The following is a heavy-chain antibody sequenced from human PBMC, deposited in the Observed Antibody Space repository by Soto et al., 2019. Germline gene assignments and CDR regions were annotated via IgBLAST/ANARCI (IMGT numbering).Heavy chain of an antibody. J-gene: IGHJ5*02. Sequence: PSETLSLTCAVYGGSFSCYYWSWIRQPPGKGLEWIGEINHSGSTNYNPSLKSRVTISVDTSKNQFSLKLSSVTAADTAVYYCARGTDYSNYLNWFDPWGQGTLVTVSS. D-gene: IGHD4-4*01. CDR2: INHSGST. V-gene: IGHV4-34*01. CDR1: GGSFSCYY. CDR3: ARGTDYSNYLNWFDP.